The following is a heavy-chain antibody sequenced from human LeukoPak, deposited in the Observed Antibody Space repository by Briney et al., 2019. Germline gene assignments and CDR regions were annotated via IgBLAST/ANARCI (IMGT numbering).Heavy chain of an antibody. CDR2: ISSSSSYI. V-gene: IGHV3-21*01. CDR3: ARDPEWSSGYLSFDY. J-gene: IGHJ4*02. CDR1: GFTFSSYS. Sequence: GGSLRLSCAASGFTFSSYSMNWVRQAPGKGLEWVSSISSSSSYIYYADSVKGRFTISRDNAKNSLYLQMNSLRAEDTAVYYCARDPEWSSGYLSFDYWGQGTLVTVSS. D-gene: IGHD5-12*01.